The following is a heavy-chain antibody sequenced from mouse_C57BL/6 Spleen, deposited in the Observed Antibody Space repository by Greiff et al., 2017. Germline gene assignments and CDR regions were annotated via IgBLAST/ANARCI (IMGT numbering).Heavy chain of an antibody. J-gene: IGHJ2*01. Sequence: EVQVVESGGGLVKPGGSLKLSCAASGFTFSDYGMHWVRQAPEKGLEWVAYISRGSSTIYYADTVKGRFTISRDNAKNSLFLQMTSLRSEDTAMYYCARLYYGNYDYFDYWGQGTTLTVSS. V-gene: IGHV5-17*01. CDR2: ISRGSSTI. D-gene: IGHD2-1*01. CDR1: GFTFSDYG. CDR3: ARLYYGNYDYFDY.